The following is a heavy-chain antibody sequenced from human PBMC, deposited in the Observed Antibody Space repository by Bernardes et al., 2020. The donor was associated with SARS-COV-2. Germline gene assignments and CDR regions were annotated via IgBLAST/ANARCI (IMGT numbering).Heavy chain of an antibody. J-gene: IGHJ3*02. Sequence: SETLSLTCTVSGGCISSGGYYWSWLLQHPGKGLEWIGYIYYSGITYYNPSLKSRVTISVDTSKNQFSLKLSSVTAADTAVYYCARARITMIVVVTAFDIWGQGTMVTVSS. CDR2: IYYSGIT. V-gene: IGHV4-31*03. CDR1: GGCISSGGYY. D-gene: IGHD3-22*01. CDR3: ARARITMIVVVTAFDI.